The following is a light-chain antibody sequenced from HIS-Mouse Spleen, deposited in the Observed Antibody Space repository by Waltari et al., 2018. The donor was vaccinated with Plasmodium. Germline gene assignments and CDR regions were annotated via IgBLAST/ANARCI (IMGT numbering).Light chain of an antibody. V-gene: IGLV3-1*01. Sequence: SYELTHPPPVSVSPGQTASITCSGDKLGDKYACWYQQKPGQSPVLVIYQDSKRPAGIPERFSGSNSANTATLTISGTQAMDEADYYCQAWDSSTAWVFGGGTKLTVL. CDR3: QAWDSSTAWV. J-gene: IGLJ2*01. CDR1: KLGDKY. CDR2: QDS.